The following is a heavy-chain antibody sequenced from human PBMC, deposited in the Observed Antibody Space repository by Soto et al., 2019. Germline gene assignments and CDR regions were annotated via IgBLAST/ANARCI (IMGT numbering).Heavy chain of an antibody. CDR1: GGSVTGGGHY. CDR2: IYKTGTT. CDR3: AAIVTVAAAQFDY. Sequence: TSETLSLTCTVSGGSVTGGGHYWSWIRQYPGKGLEWIGYIYKTGTTYYNPSLQSRIIISLDTSRNQFSLNLISVTAADTAIYYCAAIVTVAAAQFDYWGQGTLVTVSS. J-gene: IGHJ4*02. V-gene: IGHV4-31*03. D-gene: IGHD2-2*01.